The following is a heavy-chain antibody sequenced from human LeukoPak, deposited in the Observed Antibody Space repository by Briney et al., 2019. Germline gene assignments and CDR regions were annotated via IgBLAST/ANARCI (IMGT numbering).Heavy chain of an antibody. Sequence: SETLSLTCTVSGGFISSISAYWGRIRQPPGKGLEWIGSIYYSKNTYYNPSLKSRVTISADTSKNQFSLTLGSVSATDTAVYYCVSPRGFSYGYFDYWGQGTLVTVSS. D-gene: IGHD5-18*01. CDR2: IYYSKNT. J-gene: IGHJ4*02. CDR3: VSPRGFSYGYFDY. CDR1: GGFISSISAY. V-gene: IGHV4-39*01.